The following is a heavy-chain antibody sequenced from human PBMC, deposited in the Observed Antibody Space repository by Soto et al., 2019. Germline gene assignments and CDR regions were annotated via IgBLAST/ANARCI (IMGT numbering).Heavy chain of an antibody. CDR3: ASGYSYGYYYYYGMDV. V-gene: IGHV1-69*13. J-gene: IGHJ6*02. D-gene: IGHD5-18*01. CDR1: GGTFSSYA. Sequence: VASVKVSCKASGGTFSSYAISWVRQAPGQGLEWMGGIIPIFGTANYAQKFQGRVTITADESTSTAYMELSSLRSEDTAVYYCASGYSYGYYYYYGMDVWGQGTTVTVSS. CDR2: IIPIFGTA.